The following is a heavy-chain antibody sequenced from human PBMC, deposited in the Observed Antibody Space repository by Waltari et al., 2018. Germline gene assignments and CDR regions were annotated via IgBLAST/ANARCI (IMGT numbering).Heavy chain of an antibody. Sequence: GLEWNGQINHSGSTNYNPSLKTRVTISVDTSKTQFSLKLSSVTAAAAAVYYCARGPGSSFVVVRARLGANWFDPWGQGTLVTVSS. CDR3: ARGPGSSFVVVRARLGANWFDP. J-gene: IGHJ5*02. CDR2: INHSGST. V-gene: IGHV4-34*01. D-gene: IGHD2-2*01.